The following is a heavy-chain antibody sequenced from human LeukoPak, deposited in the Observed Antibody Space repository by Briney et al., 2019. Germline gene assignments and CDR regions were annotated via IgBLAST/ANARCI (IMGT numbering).Heavy chain of an antibody. CDR1: GFTFSSYS. V-gene: IGHV3-48*01. CDR3: ARDTLTGSGYSFGLNPN. D-gene: IGHD5-12*01. J-gene: IGHJ4*02. Sequence: QAGGSLRLSCAASGFTFSSYSMNWVRQAPGKGLEWVSYISSSSSSIYYADSVKGRFTISRDNAKNSLYLQMNSLRAEDTAVYYCARDTLTGSGYSFGLNPNWGQGTLVTVSS. CDR2: ISSSSSSI.